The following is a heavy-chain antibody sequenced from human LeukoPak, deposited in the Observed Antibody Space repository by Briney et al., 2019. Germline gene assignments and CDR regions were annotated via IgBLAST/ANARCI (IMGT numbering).Heavy chain of an antibody. CDR3: ARDSTVTTFFDY. Sequence: GGSLRLSCAASGFTFSSYAMCWVRQAPGKGLEWVSAISGSGGSTYYADSVKGRFTTSRDNSKNSLYLQMNSLRAEDTAVYYCARDSTVTTFFDYWGQGTLVTVSS. V-gene: IGHV3-23*01. J-gene: IGHJ4*02. CDR2: ISGSGGST. CDR1: GFTFSSYA. D-gene: IGHD4-17*01.